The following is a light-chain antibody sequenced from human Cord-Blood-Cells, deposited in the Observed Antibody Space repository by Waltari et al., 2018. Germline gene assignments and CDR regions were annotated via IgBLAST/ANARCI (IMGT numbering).Light chain of an antibody. CDR1: QSLLHSNGYNY. V-gene: IGKV2-28*01. J-gene: IGKJ1*01. CDR2: LGS. CDR3: MQALQTPPT. Sequence: DIVMTQSPISLPVTPGEPASISCRSSQSLLHSNGYNYLDWYLQKPGQSPQLLIYLGSNRASGVPDRFSGSGSGTDFTLKISRVGAEDVGVYYCMQALQTPPTFGQGTKVEIK.